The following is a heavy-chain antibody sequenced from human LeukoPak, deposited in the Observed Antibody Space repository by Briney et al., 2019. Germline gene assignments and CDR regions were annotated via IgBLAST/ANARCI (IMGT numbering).Heavy chain of an antibody. V-gene: IGHV1-69*04. CDR1: GGTFSSYA. D-gene: IGHD1-26*01. J-gene: IGHJ5*02. CDR3: ARAPGSYYDNWFDP. CDR2: IIPILGIA. Sequence: ASVKVSCKASGGTFSSYAISWVRQAPGQGLEWMGRIIPILGIANYAQKLQGRVTMTTDTSTSTAYMELRSLRSDDTAVYYCARAPGSYYDNWFDPWGQGTLVTVSS.